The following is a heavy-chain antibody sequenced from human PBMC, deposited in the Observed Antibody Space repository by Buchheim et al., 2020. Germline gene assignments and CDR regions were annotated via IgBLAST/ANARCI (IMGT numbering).Heavy chain of an antibody. Sequence: QVQLQESGPGLVKPSQTLSLTCTVSGGSISSGSYYWSWIRQPAGKGLEWIGRIYTSGSTNYNPSLKSRVTISVDTSKNQFSLKLSSVTAADTAVCYCARDVIQPYYYGMDVWGQGTT. D-gene: IGHD5-18*01. CDR3: ARDVIQPYYYGMDV. CDR1: GGSISSGSYY. J-gene: IGHJ6*02. V-gene: IGHV4-61*02. CDR2: IYTSGST.